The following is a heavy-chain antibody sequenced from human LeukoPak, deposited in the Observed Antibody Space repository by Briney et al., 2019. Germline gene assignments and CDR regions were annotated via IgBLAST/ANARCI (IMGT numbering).Heavy chain of an antibody. Sequence: SETLSLTCTVSGGSISISSYYWGWIRQPPGKGLGWIGSVYYSGSTYYNPSLKSRVTLSVDTSKNQFSLKLSSVTAADTAVYYCARRRGCSGGSCYHFDYWGQGTLVTVSS. V-gene: IGHV4-39*01. CDR1: GGSISISSYY. CDR3: ARRRGCSGGSCYHFDY. CDR2: VYYSGST. J-gene: IGHJ4*02. D-gene: IGHD2-15*01.